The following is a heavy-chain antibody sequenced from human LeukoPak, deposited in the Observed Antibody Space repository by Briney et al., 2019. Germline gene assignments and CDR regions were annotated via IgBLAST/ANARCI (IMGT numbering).Heavy chain of an antibody. Sequence: GGSLKLSCAASGFTFSSYGMHWVRQAPGKGLEWVAFIRYDGSDKYYADSVKGRFTNSRDNSKNTLFLQMNSLRPEDTAVYYCAKDSWEVGATSEIDYWGQGTLVTVSS. D-gene: IGHD1-26*01. CDR1: GFTFSSYG. CDR2: IRYDGSDK. J-gene: IGHJ4*02. V-gene: IGHV3-30*02. CDR3: AKDSWEVGATSEIDY.